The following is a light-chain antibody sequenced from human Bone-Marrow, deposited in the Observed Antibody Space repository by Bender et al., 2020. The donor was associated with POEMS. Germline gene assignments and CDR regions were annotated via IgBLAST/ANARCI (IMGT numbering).Light chain of an antibody. CDR2: QDS. V-gene: IGLV3-1*01. CDR1: DLGDKY. CDR3: QAWDTYSML. Sequence: SYEVTQPPPVSVSPGQTASITCSGDDLGDKYVAWYQQKPGQSPVLVIYQDSKRPSGIPERFSGSNPGNTATLTFSGTQAMNETDNYWQAWDTYSMLFGGETKLTVL. J-gene: IGLJ2*01.